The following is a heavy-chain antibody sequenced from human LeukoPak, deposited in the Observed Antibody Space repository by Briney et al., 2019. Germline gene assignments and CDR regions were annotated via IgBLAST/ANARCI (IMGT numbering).Heavy chain of an antibody. D-gene: IGHD3-22*01. CDR3: ARYGTYYYDSSGYYGVD. J-gene: IGHJ4*02. Sequence: PSETLSLTCTVSGGSISSSSYYWGWIRQPPGKGLEWIGSIYYSGSTYYNPSLKSRVTISVDTSKNQFSLKLGSVTAADTAVHYCARYGTYYYDSSGYYGVDWGQGTLVTVSA. CDR2: IYYSGST. CDR1: GGSISSSSYY. V-gene: IGHV4-39*01.